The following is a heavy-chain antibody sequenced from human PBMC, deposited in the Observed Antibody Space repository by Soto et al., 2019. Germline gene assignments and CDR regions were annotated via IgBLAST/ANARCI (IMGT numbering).Heavy chain of an antibody. CDR2: INVNGENT. CDR1: GLKFRSYA. Sequence: GGSLRLSCEASGLKFRSYAMSWVRQAAGKGLEWVSTINVNGENTYYADSVKGRFTISRDNSRNTLYLQMNSLRAEDAAVYYCAPRPGMSGYGYWGQGTLVTVSS. V-gene: IGHV3-23*01. D-gene: IGHD3-3*01. J-gene: IGHJ4*02. CDR3: APRPGMSGYGY.